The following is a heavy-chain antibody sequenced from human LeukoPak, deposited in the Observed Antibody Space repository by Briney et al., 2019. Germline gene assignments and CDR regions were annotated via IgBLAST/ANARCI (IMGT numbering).Heavy chain of an antibody. CDR2: INHSGST. V-gene: IGHV4-34*01. Sequence: SETLSLTCAVYGGSFSGYYWSWIRQPPGKGLEWIGEINHSGSTNYNPSLKSRVTISVDTSKNQFSLKLSSVTAADTAVYYCARYSYGTDAFDIWGQGTMVTVSS. CDR1: GGSFSGYY. D-gene: IGHD5-18*01. CDR3: ARYSYGTDAFDI. J-gene: IGHJ3*02.